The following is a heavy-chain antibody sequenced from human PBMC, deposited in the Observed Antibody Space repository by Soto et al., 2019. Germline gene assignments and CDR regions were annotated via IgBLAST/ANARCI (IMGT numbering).Heavy chain of an antibody. CDR1: GFTFSSNP. V-gene: IGHV3-23*01. CDR2: IEGSGEST. J-gene: IGHJ4*02. D-gene: IGHD1-1*01. CDR3: AKVTWNPPGGGDY. Sequence: EVQLLESGGGLVQPGGSLRLSCAASGFTFSSNPMSWVRQAPGKGLEWVSAIEGSGESTYYADSVKGRFAISRDNSKNTLYLQVSSLRAEDTAVYYCAKVTWNPPGGGDYWGQGTLVTVSS.